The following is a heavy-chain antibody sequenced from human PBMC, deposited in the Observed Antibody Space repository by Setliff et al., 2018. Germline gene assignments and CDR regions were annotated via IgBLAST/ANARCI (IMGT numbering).Heavy chain of an antibody. CDR2: ISSSGSLI. V-gene: IGHV3-11*01. CDR1: GYNFNNYW. CDR3: ATKAVAGT. J-gene: IGHJ4*02. D-gene: IGHD6-19*01. Sequence: PGESLKISCKGSGYNFNNYWIGWVRQMPGKGLEWVAYISSSGSLIYYPDSVKGRFTISRDNAKKSVDLQMNSLRAEDTAVYYCATKAVAGTGGQGTLVTVSS.